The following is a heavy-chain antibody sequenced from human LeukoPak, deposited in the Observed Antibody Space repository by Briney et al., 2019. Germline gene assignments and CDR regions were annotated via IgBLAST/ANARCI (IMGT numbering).Heavy chain of an antibody. Sequence: GGSLRLSCAASGFTFSAYSMNWVRQAPGKGLEWVSSISNRGTYIYYADSMKGRFTISRDNAKNSLYLQMNSLRAEDTAVYYCARDVRGLGTHFDYWGQGTLVTVSS. D-gene: IGHD7-27*01. V-gene: IGHV3-21*06. CDR1: GFTFSAYS. CDR2: ISNRGTYI. J-gene: IGHJ4*02. CDR3: ARDVRGLGTHFDY.